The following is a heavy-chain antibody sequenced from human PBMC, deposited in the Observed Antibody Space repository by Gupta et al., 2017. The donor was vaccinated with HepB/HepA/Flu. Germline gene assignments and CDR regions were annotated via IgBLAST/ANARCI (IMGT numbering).Heavy chain of an antibody. J-gene: IGHJ4*02. V-gene: IGHV3-7*01. Sequence: EVQLVESGGGLVQPGGSLRLSCVASGFSFSSYWMSWVRQAPGKGLEWVANIKQDGSEKYYVDSVEGRFTISRDDAKNSLYLQMNSLRGEDTAVFYCARDALRYCTGGSCYQDYWGQGTLVTVSS. CDR1: GFSFSSYW. CDR2: IKQDGSEK. D-gene: IGHD2-15*01. CDR3: ARDALRYCTGGSCYQDY.